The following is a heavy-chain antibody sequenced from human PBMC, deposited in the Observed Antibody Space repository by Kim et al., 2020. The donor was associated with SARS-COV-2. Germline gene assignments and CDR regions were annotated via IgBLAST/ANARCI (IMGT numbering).Heavy chain of an antibody. V-gene: IGHV3-23*03. CDR2: IYSGGSST. D-gene: IGHD3-22*01. CDR3: AKSDYYDSSGYFDY. CDR1: GFTFSSYA. Sequence: GGSLRLSCAASGFTFSSYAMSWVRQAPGKGLEWVSVIYSGGSSTYYADSVKGRFTISRDNSKNTLYLQMNSLRAEDTAVYYCAKSDYYDSSGYFDYWGQGTLVTVSS. J-gene: IGHJ4*02.